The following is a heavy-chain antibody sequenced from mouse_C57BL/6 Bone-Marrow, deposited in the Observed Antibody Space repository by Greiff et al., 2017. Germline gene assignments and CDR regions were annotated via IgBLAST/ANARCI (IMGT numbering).Heavy chain of an antibody. Sequence: QVQLQQPGAELVKPGASVKLSCKASGYTFTSYWITWVKQRPGQGLEWIGDIYPGSGSTNYNGKFKSKATLTVDTSSSTAYMQLSSLTSEDSAVYYCARKFLVRREWFFHVWGTGTTVTVSS. V-gene: IGHV1-55*01. D-gene: IGHD2-14*01. CDR3: ARKFLVRREWFFHV. CDR2: IYPGSGST. J-gene: IGHJ1*03. CDR1: GYTFTSYW.